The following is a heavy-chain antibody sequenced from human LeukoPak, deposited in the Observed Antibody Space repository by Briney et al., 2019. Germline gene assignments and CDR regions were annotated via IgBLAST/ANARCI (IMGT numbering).Heavy chain of an antibody. V-gene: IGHV3-11*04. J-gene: IGHJ4*02. Sequence: PGGSLRLSCAASGFIFSDYYMSWIRQAPGKGLEWVSYISSSGTTAIYYADSVKGRFTISRDNAKNTLYLQMTSLRAEDTAVYYCARGYYYDSSGPNIPFDYWGQGTLVTVSS. CDR3: ARGYYYDSSGPNIPFDY. CDR1: GFIFSDYY. CDR2: ISSSGTTAI. D-gene: IGHD3-22*01.